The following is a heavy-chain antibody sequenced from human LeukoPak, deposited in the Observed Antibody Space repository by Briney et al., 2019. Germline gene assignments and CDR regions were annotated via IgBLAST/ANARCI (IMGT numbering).Heavy chain of an antibody. CDR1: GFTVSTTY. CDR2: IYTGGST. Sequence: GGSLRLSCAASGFTVSTTYMTWVRQAPGKGLEWVCVIYTGGSTYYADSVKGRFTISRDISKNTLYLQMNSLRAEDTAVYYCARGTVTAPDYWGQGTLVTVSS. V-gene: IGHV3-53*01. J-gene: IGHJ4*02. D-gene: IGHD4-17*01. CDR3: ARGTVTAPDY.